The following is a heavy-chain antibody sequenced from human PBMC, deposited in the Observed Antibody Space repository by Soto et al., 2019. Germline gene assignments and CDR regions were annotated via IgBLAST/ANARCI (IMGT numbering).Heavy chain of an antibody. Sequence: EVQLLESGGGLVQPGGSLRLSCAASGFTFSSYAMSWVRQAPGKGLEWVSGMGGSGGTAYYRDSGKGRFTISRDNSKQTLYLQMNSLRAEDTALYYCAKGPIFGVENIYDYWGQGTLVTVSS. D-gene: IGHD3-3*01. CDR2: MGGSGGTA. CDR3: AKGPIFGVENIYDY. J-gene: IGHJ4*02. CDR1: GFTFSSYA. V-gene: IGHV3-23*01.